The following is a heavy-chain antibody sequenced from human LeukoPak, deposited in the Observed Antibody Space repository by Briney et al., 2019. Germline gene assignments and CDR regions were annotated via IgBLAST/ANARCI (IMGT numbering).Heavy chain of an antibody. D-gene: IGHD4-17*01. CDR2: IYYSGST. Sequence: PSETLSLTCTVSGGSISSSSYYWGWLRQPPGKGLVWLGSIYYSGSTYYNPSLKSRVTISVDTSKNQFSLKLSSVTAADTAVYYCARRPYGDYRYYFDYWGQGTLVTVSS. CDR1: GGSISSSSYY. V-gene: IGHV4-39*01. J-gene: IGHJ4*02. CDR3: ARRPYGDYRYYFDY.